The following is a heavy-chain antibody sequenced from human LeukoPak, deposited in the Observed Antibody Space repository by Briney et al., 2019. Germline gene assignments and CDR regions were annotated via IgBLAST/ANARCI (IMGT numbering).Heavy chain of an antibody. CDR2: IYYSGST. D-gene: IGHD6-13*01. Sequence: SETLSLTCTVSGGSISSGDYYWSWIRQPPGKGLEWIGYIYYSGSTYYNPSLKSRVTTSIDTSKNQFSLKMSSVTAADTAIYYCVREVKGYGSSWYQNWFDPWGQGALVTVSS. CDR3: VREVKGYGSSWYQNWFDP. V-gene: IGHV4-30-4*01. CDR1: GGSISSGDYY. J-gene: IGHJ5*02.